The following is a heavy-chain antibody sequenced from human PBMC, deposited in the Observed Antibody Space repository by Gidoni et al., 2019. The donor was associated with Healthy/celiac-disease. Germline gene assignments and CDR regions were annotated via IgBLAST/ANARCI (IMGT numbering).Heavy chain of an antibody. V-gene: IGHV4-59*01. CDR1: GGSISSYY. CDR3: ASTAPISYYYGMDV. CDR2: IYYSGST. D-gene: IGHD4-17*01. J-gene: IGHJ6*02. Sequence: QVQLQESGPGLVKPSETLSLTCTVSGGSISSYYWSWIRQPPGKGLEWIGYIYYSGSTNYNPSLKSRVTISVDTSKNQFSLKLSSVTAADTAGYYCASTAPISYYYGMDVWGQGTTVTVSS.